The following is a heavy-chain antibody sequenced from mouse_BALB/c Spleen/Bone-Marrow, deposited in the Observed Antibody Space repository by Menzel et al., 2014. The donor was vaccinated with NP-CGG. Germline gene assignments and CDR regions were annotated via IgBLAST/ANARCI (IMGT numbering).Heavy chain of an antibody. CDR3: ARLDGNYRYAMDY. D-gene: IGHD2-1*01. CDR2: IYPGSGST. V-gene: IGHV1-77*01. J-gene: IGHJ4*01. CDR1: GYTFTDYV. Sequence: QVQLQQPGPELVKPGASVKMSCKASGYTFTDYVITWVKQRTGQGLEWIGAIYPGSGSTYYNEKFKGKATLTADKSSNTAYMQLGSLTSEDSAVYFCARLDGNYRYAMDYWGQGTSVTVSS.